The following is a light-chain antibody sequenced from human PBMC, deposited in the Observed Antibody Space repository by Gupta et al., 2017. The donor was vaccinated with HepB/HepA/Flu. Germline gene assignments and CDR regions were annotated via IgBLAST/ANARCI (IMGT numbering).Light chain of an antibody. CDR1: KLGDKF. CDR3: QAWDSSTSYVL. V-gene: IGLV3-1*01. Sequence: SYDLTQPPSVSVSPGQTVSITCSGDKLGDKFACWYQQKPGQSPILIIYQEKKRPSGIPERFSGSNSGNTATLTISGTQAMDEADYYCQAWDSSTSYVLFGGGTNLTVL. J-gene: IGLJ2*01. CDR2: QEK.